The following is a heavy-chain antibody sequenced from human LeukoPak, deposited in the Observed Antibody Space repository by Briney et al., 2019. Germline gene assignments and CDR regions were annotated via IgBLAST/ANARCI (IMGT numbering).Heavy chain of an antibody. Sequence: SGPTLVNPTQTLTLTCTFSDFSLSTPGMGVGWIRQPPGKAPGWLVMNHYNDGKVYIPSLRSRLTITKDTSKNQVVITMTNVDAVDTATYYCAHLVVTIDWRSYFDYWGQGILVTVSS. D-gene: IGHD3-9*01. CDR1: DFSLSTPGMG. J-gene: IGHJ4*02. V-gene: IGHV2-5*01. CDR3: AHLVVTIDWRSYFDY. CDR2: NHYNDGK.